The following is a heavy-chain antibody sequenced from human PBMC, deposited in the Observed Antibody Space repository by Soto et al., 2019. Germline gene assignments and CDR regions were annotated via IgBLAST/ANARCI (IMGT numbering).Heavy chain of an antibody. CDR2: IYPSDSDT. CDR1: GYHFTNYW. J-gene: IGHJ3*02. V-gene: IGHV5-51*04. Sequence: GECLKVSCNGSGYHFTNYWIGWVRQMPGKGLERMGFIYPSDSDTRYSPSFQVQVTSSADKPISSAYLHWTSLKASDTALYYFATASIAARKRYDYFGIWGQRTMVIVSS. CDR3: ATASIAARKRYDYFGI. D-gene: IGHD6-6*01.